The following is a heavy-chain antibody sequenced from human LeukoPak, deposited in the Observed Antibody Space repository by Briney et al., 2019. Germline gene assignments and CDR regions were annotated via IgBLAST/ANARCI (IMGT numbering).Heavy chain of an antibody. J-gene: IGHJ4*02. D-gene: IGHD1-26*01. CDR3: AADSGIVGATGVDY. CDR1: GFTFTTFA. Sequence: SVKVSCKASGFTFTTFAVQWVRQARGQRLEWIGWIVVGSGNTNYAQKFQERVTITRDMSTSTAYMGLSSLRSEDTAVYYCAADSGIVGATGVDYWGQGTLVTVSS. V-gene: IGHV1-58*01. CDR2: IVVGSGNT.